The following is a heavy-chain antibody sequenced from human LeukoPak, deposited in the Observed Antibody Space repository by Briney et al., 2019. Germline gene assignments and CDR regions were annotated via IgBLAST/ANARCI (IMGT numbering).Heavy chain of an antibody. Sequence: GRSLRLSCAASGFTFSSYAMHWVRQAPGKGLEWVAVISYDGSNKYYADSVKGRFTISRDNSKNTLYLQMNSLRAEDTAVYYCAREADGSSFLRDVGPRRKHHPRAFDIWGQGTMVTVSS. CDR3: AREADGSSFLRDVGPRRKHHPRAFDI. CDR1: GFTFSSYA. D-gene: IGHD6-13*01. J-gene: IGHJ3*02. CDR2: ISYDGSNK. V-gene: IGHV3-30*04.